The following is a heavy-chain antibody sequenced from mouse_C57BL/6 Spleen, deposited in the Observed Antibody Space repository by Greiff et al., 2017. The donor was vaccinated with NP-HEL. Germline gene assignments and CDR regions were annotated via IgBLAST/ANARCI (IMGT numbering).Heavy chain of an antibody. J-gene: IGHJ2*01. CDR1: GYSFTGYY. CDR2: INPSTGGT. CDR3: ARYGLRRGKYFDY. V-gene: IGHV1-42*01. Sequence: EVQLQQSGPELVKPGASVKISCKASGYSFTGYYMNWVKQSPEKSLEWIGEINPSTGGTTYNQKFKAKATLTVDKSSSTAYMQLKSLTSEDSAVYYCARYGLRRGKYFDYWGQGTTLTVSS. D-gene: IGHD2-2*01.